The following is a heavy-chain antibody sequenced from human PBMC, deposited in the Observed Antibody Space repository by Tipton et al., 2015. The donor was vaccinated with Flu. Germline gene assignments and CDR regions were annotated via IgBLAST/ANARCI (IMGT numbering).Heavy chain of an antibody. V-gene: IGHV3-23*01. CDR2: ISGSGSST. CDR3: AKELFLASSSTRGGGY. CDR1: GFTFSIFA. Sequence: SLRLSCAASGFTFSIFAMNWVRQSPGKGPEWVSGISGSGSSTFYADSVKGRFTISRDNSKSTLYLQMNNLRVEDTATYYCAKELFLASSSTRGGGYWGQGALVTISS. D-gene: IGHD2-21*01. J-gene: IGHJ4*02.